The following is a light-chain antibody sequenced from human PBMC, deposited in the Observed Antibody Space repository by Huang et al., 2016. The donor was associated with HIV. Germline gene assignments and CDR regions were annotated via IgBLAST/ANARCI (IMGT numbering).Light chain of an antibody. CDR3: QQSYNLPYT. Sequence: DIQMTQSPPSLSASLGDRVTITCRASQSITTYLNWYRHKPGEALELLIHATSTLQNGVPSRFSGGGAGTDFTLTITNLQPEDVASYYCQQSYNLPYTFGRGTKVDIK. J-gene: IGKJ2*01. CDR2: ATS. V-gene: IGKV1-39*01. CDR1: QSITTY.